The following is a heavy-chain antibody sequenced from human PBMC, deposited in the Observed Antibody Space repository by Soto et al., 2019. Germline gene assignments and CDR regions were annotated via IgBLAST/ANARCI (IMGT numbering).Heavy chain of an antibody. CDR3: ASSRLCRLDY. CDR2: INSDGRTI. CDR1: GFSFSNYW. Sequence: EVQMLESGGGLVQPGESLRLSCAASGFSFSNYWMHWVRQAPGKGLVWVSRINSDGRTISYADSVKGRFTISRDNAKNTVYLQMNSLRAEDTAVYYCASSRLCRLDYWGQGALVTVSS. J-gene: IGHJ4*02. V-gene: IGHV3-74*01. D-gene: IGHD3-16*01.